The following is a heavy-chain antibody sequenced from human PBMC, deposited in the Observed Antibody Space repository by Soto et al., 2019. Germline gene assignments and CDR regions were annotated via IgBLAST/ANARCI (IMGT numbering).Heavy chain of an antibody. CDR1: GGTFSSYA. CDR3: ASGSYGDYPLDY. Sequence: ASVKVSCKDSGGTFSSYATSRARQAPGHGLEWMGWISAYNGNTNYAQKLQGRVTMTTDTSTSTAYMELRSLRSEETAVYYCASGSYGDYPLDYWGQGTLVTVSS. D-gene: IGHD4-17*01. V-gene: IGHV1-18*01. J-gene: IGHJ4*02. CDR2: ISAYNGNT.